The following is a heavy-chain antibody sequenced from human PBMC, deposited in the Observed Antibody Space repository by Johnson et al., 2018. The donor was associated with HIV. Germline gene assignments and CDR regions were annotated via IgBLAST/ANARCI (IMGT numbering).Heavy chain of an antibody. D-gene: IGHD5/OR15-5a*01. Sequence: QVQLVESGGGVVQPGRSLRLSCAASRFTFSSYGMHWVRQAPGKGLEWVAVIYSGGSTYYADSVKGRFTISRDNSKNTLYLQMNSLRAEDTDVYYCANESRLRGIPMEVDIWGQGTMVTVSS. CDR1: RFTFSSYG. CDR3: ANESRLRGIPMEVDI. CDR2: IYSGGST. V-gene: IGHV3-NL1*01. J-gene: IGHJ3*02.